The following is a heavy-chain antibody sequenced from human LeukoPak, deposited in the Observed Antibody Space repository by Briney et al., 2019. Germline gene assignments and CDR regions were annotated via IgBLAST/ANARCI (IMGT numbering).Heavy chain of an antibody. V-gene: IGHV3-72*01. CDR1: GFTFSDHY. J-gene: IGHJ4*02. CDR2: SRNKDHSYST. D-gene: IGHD3-3*01. CDR3: VRGHDSFDY. Sequence: GGSLRLSCAVSGFTFSDHYMDWARQAAGKGLEWVGRSRNKDHSYSTEYAASVKGRFTISRDESKNSLFLQMNSLKIEDTAIYYCVRGHDSFDYWGQGTLVTVSS.